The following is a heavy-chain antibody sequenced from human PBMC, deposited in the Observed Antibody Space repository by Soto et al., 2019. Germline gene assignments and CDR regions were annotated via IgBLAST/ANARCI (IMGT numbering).Heavy chain of an antibody. V-gene: IGHV3-53*01. Sequence: EVQLVESGGGLIRSGGSLRLSCTASGFTVSSNYMSWVRQAPGKGLEWVSVIYIGGGTSYADSVKGRFSISRDNPKNTLYLQMNSLRAEDTAVYYCARGAAYCSGGSCGDYWGQGTLVTVSS. CDR3: ARGAAYCSGGSCGDY. D-gene: IGHD2-15*01. CDR1: GFTVSSNY. J-gene: IGHJ4*02. CDR2: IYIGGGT.